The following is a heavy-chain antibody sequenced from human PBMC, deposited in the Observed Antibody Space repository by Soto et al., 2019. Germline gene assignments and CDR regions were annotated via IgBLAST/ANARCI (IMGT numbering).Heavy chain of an antibody. CDR3: ARASTGDYLGYYYYYMDV. D-gene: IGHD4-17*01. Sequence: PSETLSLTCAVYGGSFSGYYWSWIRQPPGKGLEWIGEINHSGSTNYNPSLKSRVTISVDTSKNQFSLKLSSVTAADTAVYYCARASTGDYLGYYYYYMDVWGKGTTVTVSS. J-gene: IGHJ6*03. V-gene: IGHV4-34*01. CDR2: INHSGST. CDR1: GGSFSGYY.